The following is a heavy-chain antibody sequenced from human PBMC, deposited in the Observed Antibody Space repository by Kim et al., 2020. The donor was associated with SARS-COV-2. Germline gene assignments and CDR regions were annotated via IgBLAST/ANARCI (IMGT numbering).Heavy chain of an antibody. Sequence: GGSLRLSCAASGFTFSSYGMHWVRQAPGKGLEWVAVISYDGSNKYYADSVKGRFTISRDNSKNTLYLQMNSLRAEDTAVYYCAKDQGHSSSWYIPDYWGQGTLVTVSS. CDR1: GFTFSSYG. J-gene: IGHJ4*02. V-gene: IGHV3-30*18. D-gene: IGHD6-13*01. CDR2: ISYDGSNK. CDR3: AKDQGHSSSWYIPDY.